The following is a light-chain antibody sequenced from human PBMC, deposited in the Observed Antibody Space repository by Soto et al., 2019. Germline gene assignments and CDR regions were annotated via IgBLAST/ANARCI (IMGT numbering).Light chain of an antibody. CDR2: DAS. J-gene: IGKJ3*01. CDR3: QQFNSYPLFT. CDR1: QGISSA. Sequence: AIQLTQSPSSLSASVGDRVTITCRASQGISSALAWYQQKPGKAPKLLIYDASSLESGVPSRFSGSESGTDFTLTISSLQPEDFATYYCQQFNSYPLFTFGPGTKVDIK. V-gene: IGKV1-13*02.